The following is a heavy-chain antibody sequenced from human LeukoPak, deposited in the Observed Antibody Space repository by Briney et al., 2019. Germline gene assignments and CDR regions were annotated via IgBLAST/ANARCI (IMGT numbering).Heavy chain of an antibody. V-gene: IGHV3-9*03. CDR2: ISWNSGSL. CDR1: GFTFDDYA. D-gene: IGHD6-6*01. Sequence: PGRSLRLSCATSGFTFDDYAMHWVRQAPGKGLEWVSGISWNSGSLGYADSVKGQFTISRDNAKNSLFLQMNSLRTEDMALYYCAKDIAQSIEANAIDYWGQGTLVTVSS. CDR3: AKDIAQSIEANAIDY. J-gene: IGHJ4*02.